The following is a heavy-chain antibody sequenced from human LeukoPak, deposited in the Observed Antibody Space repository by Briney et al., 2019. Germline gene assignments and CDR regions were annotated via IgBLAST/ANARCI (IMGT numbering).Heavy chain of an antibody. J-gene: IGHJ4*02. V-gene: IGHV3-74*01. Sequence: GGSLRLSCAASRFSFSIYAIDWVRQAPGKGLVWVSRINSDDSRTTYADSVKGRFTISRDNAKNTLYLQMNSLRAEDTAVYYCARGLVHDTSGYYSDYWGQGTLVTVSS. CDR3: ARGLVHDTSGYYSDY. CDR2: INSDDSRT. D-gene: IGHD3-22*01. CDR1: RFSFSIYA.